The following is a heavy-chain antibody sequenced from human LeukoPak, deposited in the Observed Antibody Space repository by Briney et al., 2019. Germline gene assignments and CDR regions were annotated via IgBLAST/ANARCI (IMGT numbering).Heavy chain of an antibody. CDR1: GLTFSNYG. CDR3: AKGGSNNWSFDN. Sequence: GGSLRLSCAAAGLTFSNYGMHWVRQAPGKGLQWVAYIRYDGRNKYFADSVKGRFTIYRDNSKSTLYLQMNSLRPEDTAVYYCAKGGSNNWSFDNWGQGTLVTVSS. D-gene: IGHD1-1*01. J-gene: IGHJ4*02. V-gene: IGHV3-30*02. CDR2: IRYDGRNK.